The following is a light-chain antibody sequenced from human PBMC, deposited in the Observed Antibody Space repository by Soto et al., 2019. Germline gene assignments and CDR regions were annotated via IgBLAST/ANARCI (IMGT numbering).Light chain of an antibody. CDR3: QQYNSFWT. CDR1: QSISSW. CDR2: DAS. J-gene: IGKJ1*01. V-gene: IGKV1-5*01. Sequence: DIQKTQSASTLSAYVGDRVTITCRASQSISSWLAWYQQKPGKAPKLLIYDASYLERGVPSRFSGSGSGTEFTLTISDLQPDDLATYYCQQYNSFWTFGQGTKVDIK.